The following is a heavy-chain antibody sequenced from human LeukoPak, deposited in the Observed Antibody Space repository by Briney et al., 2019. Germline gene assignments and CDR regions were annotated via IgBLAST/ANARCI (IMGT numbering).Heavy chain of an antibody. D-gene: IGHD1-26*01. V-gene: IGHV1-69*13. CDR3: ALGRGQHDY. CDR2: IIPIFGTA. J-gene: IGHJ4*02. Sequence: GASVKVSCKASGYTFTSYGISWVRQAPGQGLEWMGGIIPIFGTANYAQKFQGRVTITADESTSTAYMELSSLRSEDTAVYYCALGRGQHDYWGQGTLVTVSS. CDR1: GYTFTSYG.